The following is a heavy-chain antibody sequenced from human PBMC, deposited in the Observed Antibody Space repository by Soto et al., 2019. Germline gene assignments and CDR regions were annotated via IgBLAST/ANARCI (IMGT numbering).Heavy chain of an antibody. V-gene: IGHV3-33*06. CDR1: GFTFGSYG. J-gene: IGHJ3*02. D-gene: IGHD6-19*01. CDR2: IWYDGSNK. Sequence: PGGSLRLSCAASGFTFGSYGMHWVRQAPGKGLEWVAVIWYDGSNKYYADSVKGRFTISRDNSKNTLYLQMNSLRAEDTAVYYCAKPGIAVAGLNAAFDIWGQGTMVTVSS. CDR3: AKPGIAVAGLNAAFDI.